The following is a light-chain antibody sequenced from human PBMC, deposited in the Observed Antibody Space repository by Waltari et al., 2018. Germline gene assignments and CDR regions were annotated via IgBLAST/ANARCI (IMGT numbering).Light chain of an antibody. Sequence: NFMLTQPHSVSESPGKTVTISCTGSSGSIASNLLQWYQQRPGSAPTTVIYEDNQRPSGVPDRFSGSIDSSSNSASLTISGLKTEDEADYYCQSYDSSNHVVFGGGTKLTVL. V-gene: IGLV6-57*02. CDR2: EDN. CDR3: QSYDSSNHVV. CDR1: SGSIASNL. J-gene: IGLJ2*01.